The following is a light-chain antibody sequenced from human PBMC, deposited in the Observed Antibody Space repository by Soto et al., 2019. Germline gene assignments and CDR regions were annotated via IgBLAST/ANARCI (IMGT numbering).Light chain of an antibody. CDR2: GAS. CDR1: QSVSTN. Sequence: EIVMTQSPATVSVSPGGRATLSCRASQSVSTNLAWYQQKPGQVPSLLIYGASTRATGIPARFSGSGSGTEFTLTISSLQSGDFAVYYCQQYNNWPLTFGQGTTVDIK. J-gene: IGKJ1*01. CDR3: QQYNNWPLT. V-gene: IGKV3-15*01.